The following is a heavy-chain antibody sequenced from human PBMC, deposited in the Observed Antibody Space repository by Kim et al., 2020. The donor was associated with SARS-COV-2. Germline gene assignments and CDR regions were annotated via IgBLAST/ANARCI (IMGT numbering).Heavy chain of an antibody. D-gene: IGHD3-16*01. Sequence: GGSLRLSCAASGFTFSSYAMHWVRQAPGKGLEWVAVISYDGSNKYYADSVKGRFTISRDNSKTTLYLQMNSLRAEDTAVYYCARGLGYLNYFDYWGQGTL. J-gene: IGHJ4*02. V-gene: IGHV3-30*04. CDR3: ARGLGYLNYFDY. CDR1: GFTFSSYA. CDR2: ISYDGSNK.